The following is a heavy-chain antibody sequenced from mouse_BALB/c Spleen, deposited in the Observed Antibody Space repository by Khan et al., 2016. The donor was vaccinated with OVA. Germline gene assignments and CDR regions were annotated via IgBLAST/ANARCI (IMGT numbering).Heavy chain of an antibody. D-gene: IGHD4-1*01. CDR3: ARDYWDVFAY. CDR1: GFNIKDTY. J-gene: IGHJ3*01. V-gene: IGHV14-3*02. CDR2: IDPANGNT. Sequence: EVQLQQSGAELVKPGASVKLSCTASGFNIKDTYMHWVKQRPEQGLEWIGRIDPANGNTKYDPKFQDKATITADTSSNTAYLQLSSLTSEDTAVDYCARDYWDVFAYWGQGTLVTVSA.